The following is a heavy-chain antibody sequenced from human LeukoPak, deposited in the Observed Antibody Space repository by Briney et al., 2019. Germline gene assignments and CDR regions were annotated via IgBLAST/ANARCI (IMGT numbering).Heavy chain of an antibody. CDR1: GFTFSSYG. Sequence: PGRSLRLSCAASGFTFSSYGMHWVRQAPGKGLEWVAVIWYDGSNKYYADSVKGRFTISRDNSKNTLYLQMNSLRAEDTAVYYCARRICSSTSCYCDYWGQGTLVTASS. CDR3: ARRICSSTSCYCDY. V-gene: IGHV3-33*01. J-gene: IGHJ4*02. D-gene: IGHD2-2*01. CDR2: IWYDGSNK.